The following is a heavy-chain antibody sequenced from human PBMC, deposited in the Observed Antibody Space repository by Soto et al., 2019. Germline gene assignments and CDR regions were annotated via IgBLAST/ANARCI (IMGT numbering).Heavy chain of an antibody. D-gene: IGHD2-2*01. CDR3: ARGRAAMNYYYYGMDV. CDR2: INPNSGGT. V-gene: IGHV1-2*04. Sequence: ASVKVSCKASGYTFTGYYMHWVRQAPGQGLEWMGWINPNSGGTNYAQKFQGWVTMTRDTSISTAYMELSRLRSDDTAVYYCARGRAAMNYYYYGMDVWGQGTTVTVSS. CDR1: GYTFTGYY. J-gene: IGHJ6*02.